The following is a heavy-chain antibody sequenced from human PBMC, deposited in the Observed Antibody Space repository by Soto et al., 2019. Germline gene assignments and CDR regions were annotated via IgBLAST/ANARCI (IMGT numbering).Heavy chain of an antibody. D-gene: IGHD2-15*01. CDR3: ARRHCSGGSCYWFDP. CDR1: GGTFSSYA. CDR2: IIPIFGTA. V-gene: IGHV1-69*13. Sequence: SVKVSCKASGGTFSSYAISWVRQAPGQGLEWMGGIIPIFGTANYAQKFQGRVTITADESTSTAYMELSSLRSEDTAVYYCARRHCSGGSCYWFDPWGQGTLVTVSS. J-gene: IGHJ5*02.